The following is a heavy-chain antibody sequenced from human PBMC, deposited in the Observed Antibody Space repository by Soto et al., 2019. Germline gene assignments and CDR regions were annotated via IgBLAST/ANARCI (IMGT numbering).Heavy chain of an antibody. CDR1: GFTFSSYW. CDR2: INSDGSST. Sequence: PGGSLRLSCAASGFTFSSYWMHWVRQAPGKGLVWVSRINSDGSSTSYADSVKGRFTISRDNAKNTLYLQMNSLRAEDTAVYYCARDLDSGSYWSPERYYYGMDVWGQGTTVTSP. D-gene: IGHD1-26*01. V-gene: IGHV3-74*01. J-gene: IGHJ6*02. CDR3: ARDLDSGSYWSPERYYYGMDV.